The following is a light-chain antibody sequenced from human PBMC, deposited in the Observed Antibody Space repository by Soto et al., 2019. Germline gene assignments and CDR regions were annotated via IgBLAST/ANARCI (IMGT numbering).Light chain of an antibody. J-gene: IGLJ1*01. CDR1: SSNIGAGYD. Sequence: QSVLTQPPSVSGAPGQRVTISCTGSSSNIGAGYDVHWYQQLPGTAPKLLIHGNNNRPSGVPDRFSGSKSGTSASLAITGLQAEDEADYYCHSYDSSLSNYVFGTGTKLTVL. CDR3: HSYDSSLSNYV. CDR2: GNN. V-gene: IGLV1-40*01.